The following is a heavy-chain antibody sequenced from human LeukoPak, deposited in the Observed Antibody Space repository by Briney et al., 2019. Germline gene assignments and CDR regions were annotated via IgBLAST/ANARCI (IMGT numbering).Heavy chain of an antibody. Sequence: GGSLRLSCAASGFTVSSNYMSWVRQAPGKGLEWVSVIYSGGSTYYTDSVKGRFTISRDNSKNTLYLQMNSLRAEDTAVYYCARDGGELVYAFDIWGQGTMVTVSS. D-gene: IGHD3-16*01. CDR3: ARDGGELVYAFDI. J-gene: IGHJ3*02. CDR2: IYSGGST. V-gene: IGHV3-53*01. CDR1: GFTVSSNY.